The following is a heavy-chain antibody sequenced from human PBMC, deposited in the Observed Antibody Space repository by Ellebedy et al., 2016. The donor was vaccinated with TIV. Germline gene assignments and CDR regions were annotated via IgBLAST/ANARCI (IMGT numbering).Heavy chain of an antibody. Sequence: GESLKISCKGSGYSFTNYWINWVRQMPGKGLEWMGRLDPTDSYTNYSPSFQGHVTISADTSISTAYLQWSSLKSSDTAMYYCAHLGDPNDAFDIWGPGTMVTVSS. CDR1: GYSFTNYW. V-gene: IGHV5-10-1*01. J-gene: IGHJ3*02. CDR3: AHLGDPNDAFDI. CDR2: LDPTDSYT. D-gene: IGHD2-21*02.